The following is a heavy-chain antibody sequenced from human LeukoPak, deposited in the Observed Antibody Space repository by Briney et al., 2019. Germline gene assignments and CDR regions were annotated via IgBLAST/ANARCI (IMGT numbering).Heavy chain of an antibody. CDR2: INQDGSEK. V-gene: IGHV3-7*01. Sequence: GGSLRLSCIASGFTFSHYWMTWVRQAPGKGLEWVANINQDGSEKNYVDSVKGRFTISRDNAQNSLYPQMNSLRAEDTAVYYCAVNLPFDYWGQGTLVTVSS. J-gene: IGHJ4*02. CDR3: AVNLPFDY. CDR1: GFTFSHYW.